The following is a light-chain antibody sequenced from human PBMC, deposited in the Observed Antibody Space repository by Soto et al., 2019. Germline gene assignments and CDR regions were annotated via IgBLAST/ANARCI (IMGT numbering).Light chain of an antibody. CDR3: QHYDNLPYT. CDR1: QDITKY. V-gene: IGKV1-33*01. CDR2: DAS. Sequence: DIQMTQSPSSLSASVGDRVTITCQASQDITKYLSWFQQKPGKDPKLLIYDASELETGVPSRFSGSGSGTDFTFTISSLQPEDIATYYCQHYDNLPYTFGQGTKLEMK. J-gene: IGKJ2*01.